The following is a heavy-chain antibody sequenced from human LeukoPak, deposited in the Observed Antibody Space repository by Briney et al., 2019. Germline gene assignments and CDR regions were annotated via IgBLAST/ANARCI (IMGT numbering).Heavy chain of an antibody. Sequence: GGPLTLSCAASGFTFSDYYMSWIRQAPGKGLEWVSYISSSGSTTYYADSVKGRFTISRDNAKNSLYLQMNSLRAEDTAVYYCARGGAYGGNSFDYWGQGTLVTVSS. CDR3: ARGGAYGGNSFDY. V-gene: IGHV3-11*04. D-gene: IGHD4-23*01. CDR2: ISSSGSTT. J-gene: IGHJ4*02. CDR1: GFTFSDYY.